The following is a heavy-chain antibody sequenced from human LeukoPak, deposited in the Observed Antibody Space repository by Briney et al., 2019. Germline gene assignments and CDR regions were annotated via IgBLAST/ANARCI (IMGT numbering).Heavy chain of an antibody. CDR2: ISAYNSNT. CDR1: GYTFTSYG. CDR3: AREAELRFLEWLLYGYFDY. D-gene: IGHD3-3*01. J-gene: IGHJ4*02. V-gene: IGHV1-18*01. Sequence: ASVKVSCKASGYTFTSYGISWVRQAPGQGLEWMGWISAYNSNTNYAQKLQGRVTMTTDTSTSTAYMELSRLRSDDTAVYYCAREAELRFLEWLLYGYFDYWGQGTLVTVSS.